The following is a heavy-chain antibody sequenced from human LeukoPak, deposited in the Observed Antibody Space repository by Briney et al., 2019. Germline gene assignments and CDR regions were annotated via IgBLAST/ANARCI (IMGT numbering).Heavy chain of an antibody. CDR1: GGSISSGGYY. Sequence: SQTLSLTCTVSGGSISSGGYYWSWIRQHPGKGLEWIRYIYYSGSTYYNPSLKSRVTISVDTSKNQFSLKLSSVTAADTAVYYCARAVDTAMVMDYWGQGTLVTVSS. V-gene: IGHV4-31*03. J-gene: IGHJ4*02. D-gene: IGHD5-18*01. CDR2: IYYSGST. CDR3: ARAVDTAMVMDY.